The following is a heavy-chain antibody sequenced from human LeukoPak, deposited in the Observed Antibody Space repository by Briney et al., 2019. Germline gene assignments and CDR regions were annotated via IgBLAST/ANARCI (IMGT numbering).Heavy chain of an antibody. Sequence: GRSLRLSCAASGFTFDDYAMHWVRQAPGKGLEWVSGISWNSGSIGYADSVKGRFTISRDNAKNSLYLQMNSLRAEDTALYYCAKGRRWLHYFDYWGQGTLVNVSS. CDR1: GFTFDDYA. D-gene: IGHD5-24*01. V-gene: IGHV3-9*01. CDR2: ISWNSGSI. CDR3: AKGRRWLHYFDY. J-gene: IGHJ4*02.